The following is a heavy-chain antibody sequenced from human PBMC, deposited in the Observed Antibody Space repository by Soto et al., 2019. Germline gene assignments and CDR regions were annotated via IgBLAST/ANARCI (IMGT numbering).Heavy chain of an antibody. J-gene: IGHJ5*02. V-gene: IGHV5-51*01. D-gene: IGHD2-2*01. CDR3: ARGYCTTTICDPWFDP. CDR2: IYPGDSDT. CDR1: GYSFTSYW. Sequence: GESLKISCTGVGYSFTSYWIGWVRQMPGKGLEWMGIIYPGDSDTRYSPSFQGQVTISADKSITTAYLQWSSLKASDTAMYYCARGYCTTTICDPWFDPWGQGTPVTV.